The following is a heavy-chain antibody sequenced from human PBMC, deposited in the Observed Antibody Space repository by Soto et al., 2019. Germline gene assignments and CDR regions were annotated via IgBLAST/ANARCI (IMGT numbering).Heavy chain of an antibody. CDR1: GITVSNNY. Sequence: EVQLVESGGGLVQPGGSLRLSCAASGITVSNNYMSWVRQAPGKGLECVSLIYSNGDTRYADSVKGRFTISRDNSKNTVYLKMNSPRAEDTAVYYCARDPPGIAAAGGGWGQGSTVTVSS. CDR3: ARDPPGIAAAGGG. J-gene: IGHJ6*02. V-gene: IGHV3-66*01. D-gene: IGHD6-13*01. CDR2: IYSNGDT.